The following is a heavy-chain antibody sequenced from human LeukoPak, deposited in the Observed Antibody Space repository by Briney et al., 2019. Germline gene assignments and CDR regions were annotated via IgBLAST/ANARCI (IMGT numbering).Heavy chain of an antibody. CDR1: GFTFDDYA. Sequence: PGRSLRLSCAASGFTFDDYAMHWVRQAPGKGLEWVSGVSWNGASIDYADSVKGRFTISRDNAENSLYLQMNSLRPEDTALYYCATGALIWGQGTVVTVS. J-gene: IGHJ3*02. V-gene: IGHV3-9*01. CDR2: VSWNGASI. D-gene: IGHD3-16*01. CDR3: ATGALI.